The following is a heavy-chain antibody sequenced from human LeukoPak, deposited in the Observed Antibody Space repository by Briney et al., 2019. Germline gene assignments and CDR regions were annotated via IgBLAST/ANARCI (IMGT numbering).Heavy chain of an antibody. Sequence: PGGSLRRSCAASGFTFSSYGMHWVRQAPGKGLEWVAVISYDGNNKYYADSVKGRFTISRDNSKNTLYLQMNSLRAEDTAVYYCAKDGGDSSGITFDYWGQGTLVTVSS. J-gene: IGHJ4*02. CDR2: ISYDGNNK. CDR1: GFTFSSYG. V-gene: IGHV3-30*18. CDR3: AKDGGDSSGITFDY. D-gene: IGHD3-22*01.